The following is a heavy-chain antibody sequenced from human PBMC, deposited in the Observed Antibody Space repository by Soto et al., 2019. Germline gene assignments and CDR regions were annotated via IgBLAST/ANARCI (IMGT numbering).Heavy chain of an antibody. D-gene: IGHD6-25*01. Sequence: GSVIPFCAASGCTFGNYAVSWVRQAPGKGLEWVSGITGVGGFTTYADPVKGRFTISRDNSWNTLYLQLHSLRAEDTAVYYCEKLLAAAASWYALDIWGQGTFVTV. J-gene: IGHJ3*02. CDR1: GCTFGNYA. CDR3: EKLLAAAASWYALDI. V-gene: IGHV3-23*01. CDR2: ITGVGGFT.